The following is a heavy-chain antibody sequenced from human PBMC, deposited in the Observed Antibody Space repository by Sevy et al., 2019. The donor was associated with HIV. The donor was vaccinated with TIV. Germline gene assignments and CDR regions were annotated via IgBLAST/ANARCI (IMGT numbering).Heavy chain of an antibody. D-gene: IGHD2-2*01. V-gene: IGHV4-34*01. CDR1: GGSFSGYY. CDR2: INHSGST. J-gene: IGHJ6*02. CDR3: ARGAYCSSTSCSNYYGMDV. Sequence: SETLSLTCAVYGGSFSGYYWSWIRQPPGKGLEWIGEINHSGSTNYNPSLKSRVTISVDTSKNQFSLKLSSVTAADTAGDYWARGAYCSSTSCSNYYGMDVWGQGTTVTVSS.